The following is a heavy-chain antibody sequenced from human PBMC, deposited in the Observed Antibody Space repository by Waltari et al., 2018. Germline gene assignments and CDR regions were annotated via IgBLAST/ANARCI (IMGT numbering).Heavy chain of an antibody. V-gene: IGHV3-48*03. D-gene: IGHD1-26*01. CDR1: GFTFSSYE. J-gene: IGHJ6*03. Sequence: EVQLVESGGGLVQPGGSLRLSCAVSGFTFSSYEMNWVRQAPGKGLEWVSYISSSGSTIYYADSVKGRFTISRDNAKNSLYLQMNSLRAEDTAVYYCARVGLATAHEAPHDYYYYYYMDVWGKGTTVTVSS. CDR2: ISSSGSTI. CDR3: ARVGLATAHEAPHDYYYYYYMDV.